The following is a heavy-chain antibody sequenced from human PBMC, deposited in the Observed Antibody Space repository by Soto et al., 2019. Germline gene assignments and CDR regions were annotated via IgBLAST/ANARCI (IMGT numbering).Heavy chain of an antibody. CDR1: GFTFTSFA. V-gene: IGHV3-23*01. Sequence: LRLSCAASGFTFTSFAMSWVRQAPGKGLEWVAAVSGNGATTHYADSVKGRFTVSRDNSRNTVYLQLNSLRAEDTAVFYCAKKSYYYDTSGYSEYFQHWGQGTLVTVSS. J-gene: IGHJ1*01. CDR3: AKKSYYYDTSGYSEYFQH. D-gene: IGHD3-22*01. CDR2: VSGNGATT.